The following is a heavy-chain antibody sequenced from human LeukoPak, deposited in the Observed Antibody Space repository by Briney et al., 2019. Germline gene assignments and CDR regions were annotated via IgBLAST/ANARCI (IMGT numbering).Heavy chain of an antibody. CDR1: GFTFSSYA. J-gene: IGHJ4*02. CDR3: ARGTDYDFWSGAIDY. D-gene: IGHD3-3*01. V-gene: IGHV3-30*04. Sequence: GGSLRLSCAASGFTFSSYAMHWVRQAPGKGLEWVADISYDGSNKYYADSVKGRFTISRDNSKNTLYLQMNSLRAEDTAVYYCARGTDYDFWSGAIDYWGQGTLATVSS. CDR2: ISYDGSNK.